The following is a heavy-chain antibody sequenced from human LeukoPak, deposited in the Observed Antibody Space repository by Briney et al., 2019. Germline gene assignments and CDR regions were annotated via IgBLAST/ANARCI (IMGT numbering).Heavy chain of an antibody. CDR1: GFTFSSYA. D-gene: IGHD4-17*01. Sequence: GGSLRLSCAASGFTFSSYAMHWVRQAPGKGLEWVAVISYDGSNKYYADSVKGRFTISRDNSKNTLYLQMNSLRAEDTAVYYCAREGYGDYVLYYYYGMDVWGQGTTVTVSS. V-gene: IGHV3-30*04. CDR2: ISYDGSNK. J-gene: IGHJ6*02. CDR3: AREGYGDYVLYYYYGMDV.